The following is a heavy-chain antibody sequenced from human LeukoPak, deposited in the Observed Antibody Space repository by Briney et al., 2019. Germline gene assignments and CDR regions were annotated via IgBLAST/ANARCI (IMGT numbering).Heavy chain of an antibody. CDR1: GYTFTNYD. J-gene: IGHJ3*02. CDR2: MNPISGYT. V-gene: IGHV1-8*01. CDR3: ARGNRLYTSSWSALAFDI. Sequence: GASVKVSCKASGYTFTNYDINWVRQATGQGLEWMGWMNPISGYTGFAQKFQGRVTMTGDTSISTAYMELSSPRSEDAAVYYCARGNRLYTSSWSALAFDIWGQGTMVTVSS. D-gene: IGHD6-13*01.